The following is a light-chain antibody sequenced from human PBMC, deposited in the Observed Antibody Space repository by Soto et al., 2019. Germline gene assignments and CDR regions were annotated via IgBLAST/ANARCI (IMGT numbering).Light chain of an antibody. CDR3: RSYAAIKNLYFV. Sequence: QSVLTQPPSASGSPGQSVTISCTGTSSDVGGYNYVSWYQQYPGRAPKLMIYEVTKRPSGVPERFAGSKSGNTASMTVSGLKADDESVYSCRSYAAIKNLYFVFGGGNQLTVL. V-gene: IGLV2-8*01. CDR2: EVT. CDR1: SSDVGGYNY. J-gene: IGLJ3*02.